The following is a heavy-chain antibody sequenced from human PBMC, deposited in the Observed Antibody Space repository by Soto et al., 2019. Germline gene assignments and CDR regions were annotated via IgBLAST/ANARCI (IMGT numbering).Heavy chain of an antibody. Sequence: QVHLVQSGAEVKKPGASVKVSCKGSGYGFTTYGITWVRQAPGQGLEWMAWISAHNGNTNYAQKLQGRANVTRDTSTSTAYMELRSLRSDDTAVYYCARGRYGDYWGQGALVTVSS. J-gene: IGHJ4*02. CDR3: ARGRYGDY. V-gene: IGHV1-18*01. CDR1: GYGFTTYG. CDR2: ISAHNGNT. D-gene: IGHD1-1*01.